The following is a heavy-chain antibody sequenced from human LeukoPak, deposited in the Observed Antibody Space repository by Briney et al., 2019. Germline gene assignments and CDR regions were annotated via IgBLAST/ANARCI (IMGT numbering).Heavy chain of an antibody. Sequence: GGSLRLSCAASGFTFSSYSMNWVRQAPGKGLEWVSYISSSSSTIYYADSVKGRFTISRDNAKNSLYLQMNSLRAEDTAVYYCARDLNYDILTGYQEAYFDYWGQGTLVTVSS. CDR2: ISSSSSTI. CDR3: ARDLNYDILTGYQEAYFDY. CDR1: GFTFSSYS. D-gene: IGHD3-9*01. V-gene: IGHV3-48*01. J-gene: IGHJ4*02.